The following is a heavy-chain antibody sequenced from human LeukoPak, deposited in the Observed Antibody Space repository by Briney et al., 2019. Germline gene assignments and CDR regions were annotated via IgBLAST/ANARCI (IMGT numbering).Heavy chain of an antibody. V-gene: IGHV3-74*01. D-gene: IGHD3-10*01. Sequence: GGSLRLSCAASGFTFTNYWMLWVRQTTEKGLVWVSRINSDGSSTAYADSVKGRFTISRDNSKNTLYLQMNSLRAEDTAVYYCAKGGGTMVRGVRSVYYYMDVWGKGTTVTISS. CDR3: AKGGGTMVRGVRSVYYYMDV. J-gene: IGHJ6*03. CDR2: INSDGSST. CDR1: GFTFTNYW.